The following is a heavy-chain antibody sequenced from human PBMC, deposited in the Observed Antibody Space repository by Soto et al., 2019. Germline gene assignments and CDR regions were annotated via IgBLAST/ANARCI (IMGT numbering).Heavy chain of an antibody. CDR3: ARAWESAVAGTHYNWFDP. CDR1: GYTFTSYG. J-gene: IGHJ5*02. Sequence: QVQLVQSGAEVKKPGASVKVSCKASGYTFTSYGISWVRQAPGQGLEWMGWISAYNGNTNYAQKLQGRGTMTTDTSTSTAYMELRSLRSDDTAVYYCARAWESAVAGTHYNWFDPWGQGTLVTVSS. CDR2: ISAYNGNT. D-gene: IGHD6-19*01. V-gene: IGHV1-18*01.